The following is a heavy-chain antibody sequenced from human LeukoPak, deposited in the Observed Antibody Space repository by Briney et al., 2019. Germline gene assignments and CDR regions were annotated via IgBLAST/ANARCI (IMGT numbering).Heavy chain of an antibody. Sequence: ASVKVSCKASGYTFTSYGISWVRQAPGQGREWMGWISAYNGNTNYAQKLQGRVTMTTDTSTSTAYMELRSLRSDDTAVYYCARTTGLGVAGDFDYWGQGTLVTVSS. CDR3: ARTTGLGVAGDFDY. CDR1: GYTFTSYG. V-gene: IGHV1-18*01. CDR2: ISAYNGNT. J-gene: IGHJ4*02. D-gene: IGHD1-1*01.